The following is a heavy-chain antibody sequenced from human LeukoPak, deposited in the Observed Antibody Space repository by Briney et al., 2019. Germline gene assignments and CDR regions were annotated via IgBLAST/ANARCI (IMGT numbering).Heavy chain of an antibody. CDR1: GYTFTGHY. CDR2: INAKGSGT. V-gene: IGHV1-2*02. J-gene: IGHJ6*01. D-gene: IGHD3-16*01. CDR3: ASGVVVGGVMAYKMDV. Sequence: ASVNVSCKASGYTFTGHYLQWVRQAPGQGREWVGWINAKGSGTNYAKKIQGRSVMPRDTYINPAYMEVSRLRFAEPPVYYCASGVVVGGVMAYKMDVGGQRTTVILS.